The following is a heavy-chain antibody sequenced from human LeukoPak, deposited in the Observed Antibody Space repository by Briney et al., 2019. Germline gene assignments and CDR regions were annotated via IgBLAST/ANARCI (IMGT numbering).Heavy chain of an antibody. CDR2: INPNSANT. V-gene: IGHV1-2*06. J-gene: IGHJ5*02. D-gene: IGHD5-18*01. CDR3: ARDGAYSLGLIWLDP. CDR1: GYSFGGYY. Sequence: ASVKISCNTSGYSFGGYYIHWVRQAPGQGLEWMGRINPNSANTKYAQKFQGRVTMTRDTSTNTVFMKLSSLRSDDTAVYYCARDGAYSLGLIWLDPWGQGTLVSVSS.